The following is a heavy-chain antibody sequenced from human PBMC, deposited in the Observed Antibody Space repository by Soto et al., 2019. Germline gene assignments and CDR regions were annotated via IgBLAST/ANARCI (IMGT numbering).Heavy chain of an antibody. J-gene: IGHJ2*01. CDR2: IGPYIGKT. CDR1: GYIFNNFG. CDR3: ARCYCSVGSCFTCCPFDL. D-gene: IGHD6-19*01. V-gene: IGHV1-18*01. Sequence: QGQLVQSGGEVRKPGASVKVSCQASGYIFNNFGLSWVRQVPGQGLECVGCIGPYIGKTDYEPKFRDRVTMTADSSTNTAYMELRSLTSDDSALYYCARCYCSVGSCFTCCPFDLWGRGTLGSVSS.